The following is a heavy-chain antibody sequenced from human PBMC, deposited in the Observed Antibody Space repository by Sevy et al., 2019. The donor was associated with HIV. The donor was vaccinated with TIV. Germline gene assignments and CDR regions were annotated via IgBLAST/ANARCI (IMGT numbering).Heavy chain of an antibody. D-gene: IGHD2-15*01. Sequence: GGSLRLSCAASTFTFSSYSMHWVRQAPGKGLEWVSYISSSSGTRYNADSVKGRFTISRDNAKNSLFLQMNSLRDEDTAVYYCASRGYCGGGSCYSGPNDYWGQGTLVTVSS. V-gene: IGHV3-48*02. CDR3: ASRGYCGGGSCYSGPNDY. CDR1: TFTFSSYS. CDR2: ISSSSGTR. J-gene: IGHJ4*02.